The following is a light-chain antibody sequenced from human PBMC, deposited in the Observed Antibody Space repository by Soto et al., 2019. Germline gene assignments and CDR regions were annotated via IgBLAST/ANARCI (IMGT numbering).Light chain of an antibody. CDR3: QQFNTSSPAYT. Sequence: DTPLTQSPSSLPASIGDRVTITCRASQSIGNWLAWYQHKPGKAPKLLIYKASTLESGVPSRFSGSGSGTEFTLTIRSLQPEDFATYYCQQFNTSSPAYTFGQGTKLENK. V-gene: IGKV1-5*03. J-gene: IGKJ2*01. CDR2: KAS. CDR1: QSIGNW.